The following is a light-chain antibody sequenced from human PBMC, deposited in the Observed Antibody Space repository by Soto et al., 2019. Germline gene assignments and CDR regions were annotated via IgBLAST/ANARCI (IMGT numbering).Light chain of an antibody. CDR2: NAS. CDR3: QQYGSSPPT. CDR1: QTISNF. J-gene: IGKJ1*01. Sequence: DIQMTQSPSSLFASVGDRLTITCRASQTISNFLNWYQQKPGRAPKLLIYNASSLKSGVPSRFSGSGSGTDFTLTISRLEPEDFAVYYCQQYGSSPPTFGQGTKVDIK. V-gene: IGKV1-39*01.